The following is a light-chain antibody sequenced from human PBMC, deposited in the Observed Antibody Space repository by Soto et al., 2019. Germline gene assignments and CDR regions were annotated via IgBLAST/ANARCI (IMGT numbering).Light chain of an antibody. V-gene: IGKV3-15*01. CDR3: QQYGSSPKT. CDR1: QSISNT. Sequence: EIVMTQFPATLSVSPVERATLSFMASQSISNTLAWYQQRPGQAPSLLIYGASTRATGIPARFSGSGSGTDFTLTTSRLESEDFAVYYCQQYGSSPKTFGQGTKVDIK. CDR2: GAS. J-gene: IGKJ1*01.